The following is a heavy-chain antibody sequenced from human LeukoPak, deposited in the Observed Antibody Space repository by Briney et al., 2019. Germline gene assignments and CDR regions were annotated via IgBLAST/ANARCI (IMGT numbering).Heavy chain of an antibody. CDR2: IYSSGST. CDR1: GGSISSGTYY. D-gene: IGHD6-19*01. CDR3: AREVRGGWYNWFDP. J-gene: IGHJ5*02. Sequence: SETLSLTCTVSGGSISSGTYYWTWIRQPAGKGLEWIGRIYSSGSTSYNPSLDSRVRISIDTSKNQFSLKLSPVTAADTAVYYCAREVRGGWYNWFDPWGQGTLVTVSS. V-gene: IGHV4-61*02.